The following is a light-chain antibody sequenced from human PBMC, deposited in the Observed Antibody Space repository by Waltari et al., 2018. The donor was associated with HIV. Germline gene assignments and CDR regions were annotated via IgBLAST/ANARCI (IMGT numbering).Light chain of an antibody. CDR3: QQSNSRSWT. CDR1: QSINSY. J-gene: IGKJ1*01. CDR2: TAS. Sequence: SHITQSPSSLSAFVAGRITITRLPGQSINSYLNWYQQKPGKAPKLLVYTASSWQGGVPARFSGSGSGTDFTLTISSLQPEDFASYYCQQSNSRSWTFGQGTKVEIK. V-gene: IGKV1-39*01.